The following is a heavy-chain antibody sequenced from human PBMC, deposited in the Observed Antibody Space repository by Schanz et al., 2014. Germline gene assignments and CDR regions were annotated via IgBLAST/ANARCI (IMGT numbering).Heavy chain of an antibody. Sequence: QVQLVQSGAEVKKPGSSVKVSCKASGDTFRSYTINWVRHAPGQGLEWMGRIIPITGITNYAQKFQGRVTFTAHKSTSTAFLEVNSLRSEDTAVYYCARTGYDPSLTHWGQGTLVTVSS. J-gene: IGHJ4*02. D-gene: IGHD5-12*01. V-gene: IGHV1-69*02. CDR3: ARTGYDPSLTH. CDR2: IIPITGIT. CDR1: GDTFRSYT.